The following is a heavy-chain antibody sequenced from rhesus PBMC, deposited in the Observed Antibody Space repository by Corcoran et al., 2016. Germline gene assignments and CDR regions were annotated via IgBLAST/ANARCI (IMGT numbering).Heavy chain of an antibody. CDR2: IRYTGGRK. D-gene: IGHD4-29*01. CDR3: ARMYGSRLYYFDY. Sequence: EVQLVESGGGLAKPGGSLRLSCAASGFSFSDYYMYWVRQAPGKGLGWGEGIRYTGGRKYYDDAGKGRITSSRENAKNTLYLQMDSLGAEDTAVYYCARMYGSRLYYFDYWGQGVLVTVSS. J-gene: IGHJ4*01. V-gene: IGHV3S18*01. CDR1: GFSFSDYY.